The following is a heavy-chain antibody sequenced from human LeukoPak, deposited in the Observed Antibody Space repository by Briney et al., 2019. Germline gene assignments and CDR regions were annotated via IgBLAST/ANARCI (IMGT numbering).Heavy chain of an antibody. D-gene: IGHD6-13*01. CDR3: ARGDSSSWSPDF. Sequence: GGSLRLSCAAPGFTFSSYAMSWVRQAPGKGLEWVSAISGSGVATHYADSVKGRFTVSRDNSKNTLYLQMNSLRAEDTAVYYCARGDSSSWSPDFWGQGTLVTVSS. V-gene: IGHV3-23*01. J-gene: IGHJ4*02. CDR1: GFTFSSYA. CDR2: ISGSGVAT.